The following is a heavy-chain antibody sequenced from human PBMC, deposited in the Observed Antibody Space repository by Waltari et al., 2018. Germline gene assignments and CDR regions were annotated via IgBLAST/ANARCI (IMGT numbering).Heavy chain of an antibody. D-gene: IGHD3-10*01. J-gene: IGHJ3*02. CDR2: IYWDDDK. CDR3: AHSSYYYGSGSIGGAFDI. V-gene: IGHV2-5*02. CDR1: GFSPSASGVG. Sequence: QITLKESGPTLVKPTQILTLTCTFSGFSPSASGVGVGWILQLPGKALEWLALIYWDDDKRYSPSLKSRLTITNDTSKNQVVLTMTNMDPVDTATYYCAHSSYYYGSGSIGGAFDIWGQGTMVTVSS.